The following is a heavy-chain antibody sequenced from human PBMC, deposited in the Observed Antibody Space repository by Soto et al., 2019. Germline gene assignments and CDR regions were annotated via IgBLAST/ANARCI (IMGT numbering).Heavy chain of an antibody. CDR3: ARASIAAALVGSYDAFDI. Sequence: QVQLVQSGAEVKKPGASVKVSCKASGYTFTSYGISWVRQAPGQGLEWMGWISAYNGNTNYAQKLQGRVTMTTDTSTSTAYMELMSLRSDDTAVYYCARASIAAALVGSYDAFDIWRQGTMVTVSS. CDR1: GYTFTSYG. J-gene: IGHJ3*02. CDR2: ISAYNGNT. V-gene: IGHV1-18*01. D-gene: IGHD6-13*01.